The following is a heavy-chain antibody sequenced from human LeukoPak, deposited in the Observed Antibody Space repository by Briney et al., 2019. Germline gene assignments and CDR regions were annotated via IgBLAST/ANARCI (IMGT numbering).Heavy chain of an antibody. CDR3: AKESSGASGSCSLDY. J-gene: IGHJ4*02. Sequence: GGSLRLSCAASGFTFTNFAMNWVRQAPGKGLEWVSGLSGSGTYTYYADSVKGRFTISRDNSKNTLFMQMNSLRAEDTAIYYCAKESSGASGSCSLDYWGQGTLVSVSS. D-gene: IGHD3-10*01. CDR1: GFTFTNFA. CDR2: LSGSGTYT. V-gene: IGHV3-23*01.